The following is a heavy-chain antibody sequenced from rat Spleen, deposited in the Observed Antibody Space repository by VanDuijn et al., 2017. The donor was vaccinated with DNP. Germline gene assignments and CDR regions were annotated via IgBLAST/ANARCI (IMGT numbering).Heavy chain of an antibody. D-gene: IGHD1-11*01. CDR3: ATFEGRDA. J-gene: IGHJ4*01. CDR2: IPYSGGTT. V-gene: IGHV5-31*01. CDR1: GFTFNNYW. Sequence: EVQLVESGGDLVQPGRSLKLSCVASGFTFNNYWMAWIRQVPGRRLEWVASIPYSGGTTYYPDSVKGRFTISRDNAKSTLYLQMDSLRSEDTATYYCATFEGRDAWGRGTSVTVSS.